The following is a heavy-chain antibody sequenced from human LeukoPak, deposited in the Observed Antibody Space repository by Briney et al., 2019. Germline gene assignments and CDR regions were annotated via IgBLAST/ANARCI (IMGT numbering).Heavy chain of an antibody. J-gene: IGHJ4*02. CDR2: IRQDGGEK. V-gene: IGHV3-7*01. D-gene: IGHD6-13*01. CDR1: GFTFSDYW. Sequence: GGSLRLSCAVSGFTFSDYWMNWVRQAPGKGREWVASIRQDGGEKSYVDSVRGRLTISRDNTKHSLYLQMSSLRAEDTGVYYCAREGAAAGLYFDLWGQGTLVTVSS. CDR3: AREGAAAGLYFDL.